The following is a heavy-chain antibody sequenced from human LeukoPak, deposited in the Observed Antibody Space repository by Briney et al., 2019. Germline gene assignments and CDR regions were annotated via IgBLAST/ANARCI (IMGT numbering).Heavy chain of an antibody. CDR2: INPNSGGT. CDR1: GYTFTGYY. CDR3: ARDLDYGSGIFDY. Sequence: ASVKVSCKASGYTFTGYYMHWVRPAPGQGLEWMGWINPNSGGTNYAQKFQGRVTMTRDTSISTAYMELNRLRSDDTAVYYCARDLDYGSGIFDYWGQGTLVTVSS. V-gene: IGHV1-2*02. D-gene: IGHD3-10*01. J-gene: IGHJ4*02.